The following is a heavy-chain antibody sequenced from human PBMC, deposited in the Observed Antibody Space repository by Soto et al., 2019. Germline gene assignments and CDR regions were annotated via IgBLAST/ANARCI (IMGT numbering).Heavy chain of an antibody. CDR3: AHRDSTGTTTYFDS. J-gene: IGHJ4*02. V-gene: IGHV2-5*02. CDR2: IHWDGES. CDR1: GFSFTTTRMG. Sequence: SGPTLVNPTETLTLTCTFSGFSFTTTRMGVGWTRQPPGKALEWLAIIHWDGESRCNPLLRRRLTLTEDTSKNQVVLTMTNMDPKDTATYYCAHRDSTGTTTYFDSWGQGIPVTVSS. D-gene: IGHD1-1*01.